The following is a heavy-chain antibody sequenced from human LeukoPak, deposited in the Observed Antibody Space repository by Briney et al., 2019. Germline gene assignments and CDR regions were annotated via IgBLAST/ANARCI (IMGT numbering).Heavy chain of an antibody. Sequence: HPGGSLRLSCAASGFTFSSYAMSWVRQAPGKGLEWVSAISGSGGSTYYADSVKGRFTISRDNSKNTLYLQMNSLRAEDTAVYYCATEGDSSGWLDYWGQGTLVTVSS. D-gene: IGHD6-19*01. CDR1: GFTFSSYA. CDR3: ATEGDSSGWLDY. CDR2: ISGSGGST. V-gene: IGHV3-23*01. J-gene: IGHJ4*02.